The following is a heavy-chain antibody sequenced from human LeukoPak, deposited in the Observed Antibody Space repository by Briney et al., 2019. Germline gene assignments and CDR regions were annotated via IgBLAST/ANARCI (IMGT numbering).Heavy chain of an antibody. J-gene: IGHJ4*02. Sequence: SVKVSCKASGGTFSSYAISWGRQAPGQGLEGVGGISPIFGTANYAQKFQGRVTITTDESTSTAYMELSSLRSEDTAVYYCAREDIVVVVAASHFDYWGQGTLVTVSS. V-gene: IGHV1-69*05. D-gene: IGHD2-15*01. CDR3: AREDIVVVVAASHFDY. CDR1: GGTFSSYA. CDR2: ISPIFGTA.